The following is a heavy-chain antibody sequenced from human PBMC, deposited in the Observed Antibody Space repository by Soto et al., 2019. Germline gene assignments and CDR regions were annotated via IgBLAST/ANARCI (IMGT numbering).Heavy chain of an antibody. V-gene: IGHV3-73*01. D-gene: IGHD4-17*01. CDR1: GFTFSGSA. CDR3: TRGYGDYVRDY. CDR2: IRSKSNSYAT. J-gene: IGHJ4*02. Sequence: EVQLVESGGGLVQPGGSLKLSCAVSGFTFSGSAMHWVRQASGKGLEWVGRIRSKSNSYATAYAASVKGRFTISRDDSKNTAYLQINTLKTEHTAVYYCTRGYGDYVRDYWGQGTLVTVSS.